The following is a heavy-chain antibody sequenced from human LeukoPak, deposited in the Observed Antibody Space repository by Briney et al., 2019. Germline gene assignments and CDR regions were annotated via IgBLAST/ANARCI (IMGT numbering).Heavy chain of an antibody. CDR2: INHSGST. V-gene: IGHV4-34*01. D-gene: IGHD6-19*01. CDR3: ASPQYSSGRRGDAFDI. Sequence: SETLSLTCGVYGGSFSDYYWSWIRQPPGKGLEWIGEINHSGSTNYNPSLKSRVTISVDTSKNQFSLKLSSVTAADTAVYYCASPQYSSGRRGDAFDIWGQGTMVTVSS. CDR1: GGSFSDYY. J-gene: IGHJ3*02.